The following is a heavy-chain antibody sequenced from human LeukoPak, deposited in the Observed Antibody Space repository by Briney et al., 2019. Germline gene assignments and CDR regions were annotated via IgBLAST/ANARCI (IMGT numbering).Heavy chain of an antibody. D-gene: IGHD2-2*01. CDR2: IYYSGST. J-gene: IGHJ5*02. V-gene: IGHV4-39*01. CDR1: GGSISSSSYY. CDR3: ARGDAPPPDIVVVPAARGDWFDP. Sequence: SETLSLTCTVSGGSISSSSYYWGWIRQPPGKGLEWIGSIYYSGSTYYNPSLKSRVTISVDTSKNQFSLKLSSVTAADTAVYYCARGDAPPPDIVVVPAARGDWFDPWGQGTLVTVSS.